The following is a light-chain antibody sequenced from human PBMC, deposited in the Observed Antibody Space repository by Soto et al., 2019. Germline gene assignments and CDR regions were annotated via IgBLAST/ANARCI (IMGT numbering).Light chain of an antibody. CDR3: QQYRNAPWT. CDR2: GAS. V-gene: IGKV3-20*01. J-gene: IGKJ1*01. CDR1: QSISVY. Sequence: EIVLTQTPATLSLSPGERATLSCRASQSISVYLACYQQKPGQAPRLLIYGASSRATGIPDRLSGSGSGTDFTLTISRLEPEDLAVYYRQQYRNAPWTFGQGTKVDIK.